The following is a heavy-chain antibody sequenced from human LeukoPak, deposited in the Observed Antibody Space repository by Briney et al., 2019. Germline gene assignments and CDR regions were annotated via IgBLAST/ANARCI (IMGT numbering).Heavy chain of an antibody. Sequence: GGSLRLSCAASGFTFSGYSMSWVRQAPGKGLEWVSAIIGSGGSTYYADSVKGRFTISRDNSKNTLYLQMNSLRAEDTAVYYCAKTAGYDFWNGYNYFDCWGQGTLVTVSP. V-gene: IGHV3-23*01. D-gene: IGHD3-3*01. J-gene: IGHJ4*02. CDR1: GFTFSGYS. CDR2: IIGSGGST. CDR3: AKTAGYDFWNGYNYFDC.